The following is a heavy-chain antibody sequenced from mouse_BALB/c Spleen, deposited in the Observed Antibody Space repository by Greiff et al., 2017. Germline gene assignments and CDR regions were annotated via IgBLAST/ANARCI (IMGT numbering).Heavy chain of an antibody. CDR1: GYSITSDYA. Sequence: EVQLVESGPGLVKPSQSLSLTCTVTGYSITSDYAWNWIRQFPGNKLEWMGYISYSGSTSYNPSLKSRISITRDTSKNQFFLQLNSVTTEDTATYYCARVDYDGYYAMDYWGQGTSVTVSS. D-gene: IGHD2-4*01. V-gene: IGHV3-2*02. CDR3: ARVDYDGYYAMDY. CDR2: ISYSGST. J-gene: IGHJ4*01.